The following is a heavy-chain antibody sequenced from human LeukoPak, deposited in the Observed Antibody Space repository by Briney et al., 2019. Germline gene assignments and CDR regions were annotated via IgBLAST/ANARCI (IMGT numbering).Heavy chain of an antibody. CDR1: GFTFSSYW. V-gene: IGHV4-34*01. CDR2: INHSGST. CDR3: ARRPGYCSSTSCKGYYNWFDP. Sequence: GSLSLSCAASGFTFSSYWVQWVRQAPGKGLEWIGEINHSGSTNYNPSLKSRVTISVDTSKSQFSLKLSSVTAADTAVYYCARRPGYCSSTSCKGYYNWFDPWGEGTLVTVSS. J-gene: IGHJ5*02. D-gene: IGHD2-2*01.